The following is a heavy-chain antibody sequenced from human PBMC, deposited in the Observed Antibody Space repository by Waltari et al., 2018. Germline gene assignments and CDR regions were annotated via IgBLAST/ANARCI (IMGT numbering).Heavy chain of an antibody. CDR2: INHSGST. V-gene: IGHV4-34*01. Sequence: QVQLQQWGAGLLKPSETLSLTCAVYGGSFSGYYWSWIRQPPGKGLEWIGEINHSGSTNSNPPLKSRATISVDTSKNQFSLKLSSVTAADTAVYYCAREPSIAAAQTDHAFDIWGQGTMVTVSS. CDR1: GGSFSGYY. J-gene: IGHJ3*02. CDR3: AREPSIAAAQTDHAFDI. D-gene: IGHD6-13*01.